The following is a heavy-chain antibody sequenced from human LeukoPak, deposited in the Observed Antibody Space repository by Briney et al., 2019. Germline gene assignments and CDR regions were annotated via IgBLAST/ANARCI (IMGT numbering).Heavy chain of an antibody. D-gene: IGHD6-19*01. CDR2: ISSSGNTI. CDR1: GFTFSSYE. CDR3: ARTYSSGWYDDY. J-gene: IGHJ4*02. V-gene: IGHV3-48*03. Sequence: PGGSLRLSCAASGFTFSSYEMNWVRQAPGKGLEWVSYISSSGNTIYYADSVKGRFTISRDNAKKSLYLQMNSLRAEDTGVYYCARTYSSGWYDDYWGQGTLVTVSS.